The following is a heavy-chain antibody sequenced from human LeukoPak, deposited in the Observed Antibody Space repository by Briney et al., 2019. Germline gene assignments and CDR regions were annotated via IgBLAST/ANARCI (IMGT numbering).Heavy chain of an antibody. CDR2: ISSSSSTT. J-gene: IGHJ5*02. CDR3: ARDRYCGGGTCYLNWFDP. D-gene: IGHD2-15*01. V-gene: IGHV3-48*02. Sequence: GGSLRLSCAASGFTFSSYGMNWVRQAPGKGLEWVSFISSSSSTTYYADSVKGRFTISRDNAKNSLFLQMNSLRDGDTAIYYCARDRYCGGGTCYLNWFDPWGQGTLVTVSS. CDR1: GFTFSSYG.